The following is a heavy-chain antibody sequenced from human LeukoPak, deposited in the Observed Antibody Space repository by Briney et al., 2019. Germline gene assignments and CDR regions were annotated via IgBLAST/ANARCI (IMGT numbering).Heavy chain of an antibody. CDR3: ARAGYSSGYTLFDP. CDR2: IYSGGST. V-gene: IGHV3-53*01. CDR1: GFTVSSNY. J-gene: IGHJ5*02. Sequence: PGRSLRLSCTASGFTVSSNYMSWVRQAPGKGLEWVSVIYSGGSTYYADSVKGRFTISRDNSKNTLYLQMNSLRAEDTAVYYCARAGYSSGYTLFDPWGQGTLVTVSS. D-gene: IGHD6-19*01.